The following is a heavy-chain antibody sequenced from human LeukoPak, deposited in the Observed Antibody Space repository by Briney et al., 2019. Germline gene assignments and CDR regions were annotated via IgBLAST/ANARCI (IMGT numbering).Heavy chain of an antibody. CDR3: ASVGSGDYYFDY. V-gene: IGHV4-61*02. CDR1: GGSISSGGYG. CDR2: IYTSGST. Sequence: PSQTLSLTCTVSGGSISSGGYGWSWLRQPAGKGLEWIGRIYTSGSTNYNPSLKSRVTMSVDTSKNQFSLKLSSVTAADTAVYYCASVGSGDYYFDYWGQGTLVTVSS. J-gene: IGHJ4*02. D-gene: IGHD4-17*01.